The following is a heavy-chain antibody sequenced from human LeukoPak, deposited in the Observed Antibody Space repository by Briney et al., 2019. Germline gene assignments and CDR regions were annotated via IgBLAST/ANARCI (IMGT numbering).Heavy chain of an antibody. CDR1: GGSISSGGYY. J-gene: IGHJ6*02. V-gene: IGHV4-31*03. CDR3: ARVGGGTEYYYYGMDV. CDR2: IYYSGST. D-gene: IGHD1-1*01. Sequence: SQTLSLPCSVSGGSISSGGYYWSWIRQHPGKGLEWIGYIYYSGSTYYNPSLKSRVTISVDTSKNQFSLKLSSVTAADTAVYYCARVGGGTEYYYYGMDVWGQGTTVTVSS.